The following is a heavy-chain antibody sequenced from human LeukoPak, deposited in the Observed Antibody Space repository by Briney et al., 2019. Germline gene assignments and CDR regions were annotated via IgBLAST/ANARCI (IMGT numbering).Heavy chain of an antibody. CDR1: GFTFSSYG. CDR2: IWYDGSNK. J-gene: IGHJ6*02. Sequence: GGSLRLSCAASGFTFSSYGMHWVRQAPGKGLEWVAVIWYDGSNKYYADSVKGRFTISRDNSKNTLYLQMNSLRAEDTAVYYCARAHVDPVVVPTPLLYYYYGMDVWGQGTTVTVSS. V-gene: IGHV3-33*01. D-gene: IGHD2-2*01. CDR3: ARAHVDPVVVPTPLLYYYYGMDV.